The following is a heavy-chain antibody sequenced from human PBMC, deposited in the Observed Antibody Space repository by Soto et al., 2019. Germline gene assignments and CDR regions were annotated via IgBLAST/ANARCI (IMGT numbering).Heavy chain of an antibody. V-gene: IGHV4-59*01. CDR3: ASLDSSDAFDI. CDR2: IYYSGST. Sequence: SETLSLTCTVSGGSISSYYWSWIRQPPGKGLEWIGYIYYSGSTNYNPSLKSRVTISVDTPKNQFSLKLSSVTAADTAVYYCASLDSSDAFDIWGQGTMVTVSS. CDR1: GGSISSYY. J-gene: IGHJ3*02. D-gene: IGHD3-22*01.